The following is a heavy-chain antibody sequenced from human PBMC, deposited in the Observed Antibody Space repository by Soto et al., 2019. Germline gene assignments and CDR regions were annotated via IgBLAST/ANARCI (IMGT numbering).Heavy chain of an antibody. CDR1: GYTFTSYG. V-gene: IGHV1-18*01. CDR3: ARERAEERDYYYGMDV. Sequence: QVQLVQSGAEVKKPGASVKVSCKASGYTFTSYGISWVRQAPGQGLEWMGWISAYNGNTQKLQGRVTMTTDTSTSTAYMELRSLRSDDTAVYYCARERAEERDYYYGMDVWGQGTTVTVSS. J-gene: IGHJ6*02. CDR2: ISAYNGNT.